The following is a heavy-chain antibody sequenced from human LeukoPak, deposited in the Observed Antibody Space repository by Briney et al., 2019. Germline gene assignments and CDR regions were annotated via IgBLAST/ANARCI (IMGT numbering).Heavy chain of an antibody. CDR1: GFTFSSYR. CDR2: ISSSSSYI. D-gene: IGHD6-19*01. J-gene: IGHJ4*02. CDR3: ARASSGWDPSAY. V-gene: IGHV3-21*01. Sequence: GGSLRLSCAASGFTFSSYRINWVSQAPGKGLGWVSSISSSSSYIYYADSVKGRFTISRDNAKNSLYLQMNSLRAEDTAVYYCARASSGWDPSAYWGLGTLVTVSS.